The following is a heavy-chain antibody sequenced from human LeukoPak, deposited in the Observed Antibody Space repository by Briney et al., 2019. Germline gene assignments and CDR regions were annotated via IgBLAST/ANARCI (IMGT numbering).Heavy chain of an antibody. CDR2: IKSKTDGGTT. J-gene: IGHJ3*02. CDR3: TTVNPQHFHDFDI. Sequence: GGSLRLSCAASGFTFSNAWMSWVRQAPGKGLEWVGRIKSKTDGGTTDYAAPVKGRFTISRDDSKNTLYLQMNSLKTEDTAVYYCTTVNPQHFHDFDIWGQGTMVTVSS. V-gene: IGHV3-15*01. CDR1: GFTFSNAW. D-gene: IGHD2/OR15-2a*01.